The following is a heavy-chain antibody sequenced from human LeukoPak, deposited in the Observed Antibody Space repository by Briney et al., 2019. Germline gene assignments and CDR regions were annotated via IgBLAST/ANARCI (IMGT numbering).Heavy chain of an antibody. J-gene: IGHJ5*02. D-gene: IGHD1-7*01. Sequence: GASVKVSCKASGFTFTSFGFSWVRQAPGQGLEWMGWISAYNGNTNYAQKLQGRVTMTTDTSTSTAYMELRSLRSDDTAVYYCARAGPRGRLTGTIRNNWFDPWGQGTLVTVSS. CDR2: ISAYNGNT. CDR1: GFTFTSFG. CDR3: ARAGPRGRLTGTIRNNWFDP. V-gene: IGHV1-18*01.